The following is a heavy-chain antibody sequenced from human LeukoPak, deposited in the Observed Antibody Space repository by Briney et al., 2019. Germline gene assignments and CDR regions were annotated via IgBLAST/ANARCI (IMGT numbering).Heavy chain of an antibody. CDR1: GFTVSSNY. Sequence: GGSLRLSCAASGFTVSSNYMNWVRQAPGKGLEWVSYISSSSSTIYYADSVKGRFTISRDNSKNTLYLQMNSLRAEDTAVYYCAKATGYSSSWYDGDAFDIWGQGTMVTVSS. D-gene: IGHD6-13*01. CDR3: AKATGYSSSWYDGDAFDI. CDR2: ISSSSSTI. J-gene: IGHJ3*02. V-gene: IGHV3-48*01.